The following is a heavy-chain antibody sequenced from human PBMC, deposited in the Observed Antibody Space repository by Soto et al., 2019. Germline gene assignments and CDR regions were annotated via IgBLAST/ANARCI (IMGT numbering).Heavy chain of an antibody. CDR1: GGSIYRSGYY. V-gene: IGHV4-39*01. CDR2: IDYNGVT. J-gene: IGHJ4*02. D-gene: IGHD2-15*01. Sequence: SETLSLTCTVSGGSIYRSGYYWGWIRQPPGRGLEWIGNIDYNGVTYSNPSLKSRVTISRDTSKNQFSMKLTSVTAADTALYYCGKVLVGATGHTDSDSWGPGTLVTVS. CDR3: GKVLVGATGHTDSDS.